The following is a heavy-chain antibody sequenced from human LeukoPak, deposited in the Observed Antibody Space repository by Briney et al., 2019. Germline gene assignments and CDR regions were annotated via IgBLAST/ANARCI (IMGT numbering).Heavy chain of an antibody. CDR2: IYTSGST. CDR1: GGSISSGSYY. CDR3: ARLSHWFDP. V-gene: IGHV4-61*02. Sequence: PSGTLSLTCTVSGGSISSGSYYWSWIRQPAGKGLEWIGRIYTSGSTNYNPSLKSRVTISVDTSKNQFSLKLSSVTAADTAVYYCARLSHWFDPWGQGTLVTVSS. J-gene: IGHJ5*02. D-gene: IGHD3-16*02.